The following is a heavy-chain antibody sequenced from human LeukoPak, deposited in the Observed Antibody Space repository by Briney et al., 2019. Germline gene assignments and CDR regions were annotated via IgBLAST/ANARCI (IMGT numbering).Heavy chain of an antibody. CDR3: ARGGQYVLHYDSSGYPPRGH. V-gene: IGHV1-2*02. Sequence: ASVKVSFRASGYTFTGYYMHWVRQAPGQGLEWMGWINPNSGGTNYAQKFQGRVTMTRDTSISTAYMELSRLRSDDTAVYYCARGGQYVLHYDSSGYPPRGHWGQGTLVTVSS. D-gene: IGHD3-22*01. CDR1: GYTFTGYY. J-gene: IGHJ4*02. CDR2: INPNSGGT.